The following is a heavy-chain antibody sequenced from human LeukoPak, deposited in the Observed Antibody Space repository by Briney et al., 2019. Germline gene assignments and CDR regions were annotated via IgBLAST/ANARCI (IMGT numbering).Heavy chain of an antibody. Sequence: GRSLRLSCAASGFTFSTYGMHWVRQAPGKGLEWVALIWYDGSNKYYADSVKGRFTISRDNSKNALYLQMNSLRAEDTAVYYCARGEDGYYYDSSGYYGGDFDYWGQGTLVTVSS. J-gene: IGHJ4*02. V-gene: IGHV3-33*01. CDR1: GFTFSTYG. D-gene: IGHD3-22*01. CDR3: ARGEDGYYYDSSGYYGGDFDY. CDR2: IWYDGSNK.